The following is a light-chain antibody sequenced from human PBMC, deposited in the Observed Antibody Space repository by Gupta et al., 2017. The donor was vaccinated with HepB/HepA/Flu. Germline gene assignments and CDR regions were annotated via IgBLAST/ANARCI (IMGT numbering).Light chain of an antibody. CDR1: QRISSY. CDR3: QHRDSTPHT. V-gene: IGKV1-39*01. J-gene: IGKJ2*01. CDR2: AAS. Sequence: DIQMTQSPSSLSASVGDRVTITCRASQRISSYLNWYQQKPGKAPKLLIYAASRVKSGVPSRFSGSGSGTDFTLTISRRQPEDFATYYCQHRDSTPHTFGQGTKVEIK.